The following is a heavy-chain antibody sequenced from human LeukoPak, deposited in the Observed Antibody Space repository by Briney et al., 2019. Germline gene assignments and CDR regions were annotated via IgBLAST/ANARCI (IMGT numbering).Heavy chain of an antibody. V-gene: IGHV4-59*08. CDR3: ARYTDYDFWRGYYNGRYYFDY. Sequence: PSETLSLTCTVSGGSISSYYWSWIRQPPGKGLEWIGYIYYSGSTNYNPSLKSRVTISVDTSKNQFSLKLSSVTAADTAVYYCARYTDYDFWRGYYNGRYYFDYWGQGTLVTVSS. D-gene: IGHD3-3*01. J-gene: IGHJ4*02. CDR2: IYYSGST. CDR1: GGSISSYY.